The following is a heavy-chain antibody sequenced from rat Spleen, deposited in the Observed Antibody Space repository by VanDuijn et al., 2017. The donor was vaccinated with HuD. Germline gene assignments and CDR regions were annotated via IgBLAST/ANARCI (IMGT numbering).Heavy chain of an antibody. D-gene: IGHD1-1*01. CDR1: GFTFSNYY. CDR2: ITPGGDNS. V-gene: IGHV5-25*01. J-gene: IGHJ2*01. Sequence: EVQLLESGGGLVQPGRSMRLSCAASGFTFSNYYMAWVRQAPTKGLEWVASITPGGDNSYYRDSVKGRFTISRDDAKSTLYLQMDSLRSEDTATYYCARHGTINTMVRYYFDYWGQGVMVTVSS. CDR3: ARHGTINTMVRYYFDY.